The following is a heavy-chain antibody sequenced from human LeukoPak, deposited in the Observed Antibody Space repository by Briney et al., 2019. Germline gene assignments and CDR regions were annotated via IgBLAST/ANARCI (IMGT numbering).Heavy chain of an antibody. J-gene: IGHJ6*03. D-gene: IGHD3-10*01. V-gene: IGHV3-23*01. CDR3: ARLGSGSLYYMDV. CDR1: GFTFSNYA. Sequence: GGSLRLSCAASGFTFSNYAMSWVRQAPGKGLEWVSAINDSGGSTYYADSVKGRFTISRDNSKNTLYLQMNSLRAEDTAVYYCARLGSGSLYYMDVWGKGTTVTISS. CDR2: INDSGGST.